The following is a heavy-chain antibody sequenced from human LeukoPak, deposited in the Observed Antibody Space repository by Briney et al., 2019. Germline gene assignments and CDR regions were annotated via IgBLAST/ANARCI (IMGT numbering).Heavy chain of an antibody. Sequence: SETLSLTCAVYGGSFSGYYWSWIRQPPGKGLEWIGEINHSGSTNYNPSLKSRVTISVDTSKNQFSLKLSSVTAADTAVYYCAAVTGFYFDYWGQGTLVTVSS. CDR1: GGSFSGYY. D-gene: IGHD6-19*01. J-gene: IGHJ4*02. V-gene: IGHV4-34*01. CDR3: AAVTGFYFDY. CDR2: INHSGST.